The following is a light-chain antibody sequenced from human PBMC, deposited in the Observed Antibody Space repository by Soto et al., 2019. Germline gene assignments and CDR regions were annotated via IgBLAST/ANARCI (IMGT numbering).Light chain of an antibody. V-gene: IGKV1-39*01. Sequence: DIQMTQSPSSLSASVGDRVTITCRASQSISSYLNWYQLKPGKAPKLLIYAASSLQSGVPSRFSGSGSGTEFTLTISSLQTDDFATYYCQQYNSYSSWTLGQGTKVDI. CDR1: QSISSY. CDR3: QQYNSYSSWT. CDR2: AAS. J-gene: IGKJ1*01.